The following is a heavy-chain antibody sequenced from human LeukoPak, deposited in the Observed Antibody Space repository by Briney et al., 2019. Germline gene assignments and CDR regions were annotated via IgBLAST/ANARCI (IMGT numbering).Heavy chain of an antibody. D-gene: IGHD3-22*01. V-gene: IGHV1-18*01. CDR3: ARERSSGYNDAFDI. CDR1: GYTFTNYG. CDR2: ISGYSGNT. J-gene: IGHJ3*02. Sequence: GASVKVSCKASGYTFTNYGINWVRQAPGQGLEWMGWISGYSGNTNYAQRFQGRVTMTTDTSTSTAYMELSSLRSEDTAVYYCARERSSGYNDAFDIWGQGTMVTVSS.